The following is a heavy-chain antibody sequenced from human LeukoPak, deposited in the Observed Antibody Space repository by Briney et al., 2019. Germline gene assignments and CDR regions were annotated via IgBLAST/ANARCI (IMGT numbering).Heavy chain of an antibody. Sequence: PGGSLRLSCAASGFTFSTYAMSWVRQAPGKGLEWVSAISGSGGSTYYADSVKGRFTISRDNSKNTLYLQMNSLRAEDTAVYYCAKMDYYDSSGYYYLYFDYWGRGSLVTVSS. CDR2: ISGSGGST. D-gene: IGHD3-22*01. CDR1: GFTFSTYA. J-gene: IGHJ4*02. CDR3: AKMDYYDSSGYYYLYFDY. V-gene: IGHV3-23*01.